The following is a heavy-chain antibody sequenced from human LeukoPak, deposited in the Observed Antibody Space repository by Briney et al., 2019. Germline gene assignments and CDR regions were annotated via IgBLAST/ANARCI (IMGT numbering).Heavy chain of an antibody. Sequence: SVKVSCKASGGTFSSYAISWVRQAPGQGLEWMGRIIPIFGTANYAQKFQGRVTITTDESTSTAYMELSSLRSEDTAVYYCARGPQVPINYFDYWGQGTLVTVSS. J-gene: IGHJ4*02. D-gene: IGHD2-2*01. CDR3: ARGPQVPINYFDY. CDR1: GGTFSSYA. V-gene: IGHV1-69*05. CDR2: IIPIFGTA.